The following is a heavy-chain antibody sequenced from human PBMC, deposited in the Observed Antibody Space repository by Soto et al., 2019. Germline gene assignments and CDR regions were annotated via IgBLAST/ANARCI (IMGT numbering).Heavy chain of an antibody. CDR1: GGSISSSNW. CDR3: ARAAAAGTTLDY. J-gene: IGHJ4*02. Sequence: QVQLQESGPGLVKPSGTLSLTCAVSGGSISSSNWWSWVRQPPGKGLEWIGEIYHSGSTNYNPSLQSRVTISVDTSQNQFSLKLSSVTAADTAVYYCARAAAAGTTLDYWGQGTLVTVSS. V-gene: IGHV4-4*02. CDR2: IYHSGST. D-gene: IGHD6-13*01.